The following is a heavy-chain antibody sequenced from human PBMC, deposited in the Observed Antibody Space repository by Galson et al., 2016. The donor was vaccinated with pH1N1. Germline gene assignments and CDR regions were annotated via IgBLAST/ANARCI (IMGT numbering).Heavy chain of an antibody. Sequence: SVKVSCKASGGTFSRYAMSWVRQAPGQGLEWMGGIMGMFGTTNYAQKFQGRLTITTDELASTAYMELSSLRSEDTAIYFCARNQSYYGSGTSNWFDPWGQGTLVTVS. CDR2: IMGMFGTT. CDR1: GGTFSRYA. CDR3: ARNQSYYGSGTSNWFDP. V-gene: IGHV1-69*05. D-gene: IGHD3-10*01. J-gene: IGHJ5*02.